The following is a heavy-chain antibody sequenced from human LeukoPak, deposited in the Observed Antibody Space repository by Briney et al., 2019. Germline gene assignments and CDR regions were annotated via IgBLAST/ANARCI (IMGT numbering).Heavy chain of an antibody. Sequence: ASVKVSCKASGYTFTSYYMHWVRQAPGQGLEWMGIINVSGGSTSYSQKFQGRVTMTRDTSTSTVYMELSSLRSDDTAVYYCARDAPSNYYDSSGYYGPYYYGMDVWGQGTTVTVSS. CDR2: INVSGGST. CDR3: ARDAPSNYYDSSGYYGPYYYGMDV. D-gene: IGHD3-22*01. V-gene: IGHV1-46*01. J-gene: IGHJ6*02. CDR1: GYTFTSYY.